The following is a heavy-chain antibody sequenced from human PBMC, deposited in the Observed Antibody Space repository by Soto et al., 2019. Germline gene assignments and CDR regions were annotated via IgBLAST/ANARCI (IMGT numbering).Heavy chain of an antibody. CDR3: AVGIRWGRYGWFDP. V-gene: IGHV4-34*01. D-gene: IGHD3-9*01. CDR1: GGSFSGYY. CDR2: INHSGST. Sequence: QVQLQQWGAGLLKPSETLSLTCAVYGGSFSGYYWSWIRQPPGKGLEWIGEINHSGSTNYNPSLKSGVTISVDTSKNQFSLKLSSVTATDTAVYYCAVGIRWGRYGWFDPWGQGTLVTVSS. J-gene: IGHJ5*02.